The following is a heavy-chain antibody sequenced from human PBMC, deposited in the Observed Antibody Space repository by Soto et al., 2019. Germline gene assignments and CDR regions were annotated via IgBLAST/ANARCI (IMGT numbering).Heavy chain of an antibody. CDR3: AAGYCSSTSCYRRGSWFDP. D-gene: IGHD2-2*01. Sequence: PSETLSLTCTVSGGSISSGGYYWSWIRQHPGKGLEWIGYIYYSGSTYYNPSLKSRVTISVDTSKNQFSLKLSSVTAADTAVYYCAAGYCSSTSCYRRGSWFDPWGQGTRVTVSS. CDR1: GGSISSGGYY. J-gene: IGHJ5*02. CDR2: IYYSGST. V-gene: IGHV4-31*03.